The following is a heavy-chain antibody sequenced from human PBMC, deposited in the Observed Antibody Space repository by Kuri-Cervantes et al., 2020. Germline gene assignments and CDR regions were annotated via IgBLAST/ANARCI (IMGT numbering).Heavy chain of an antibody. CDR2: IYSGGST. Sequence: GESLKISCAASGFTVSRNYMSWVRQAPGKGLGWVSVIYSGGSTYYADSVKGRFTISRDNSKNSLYLQMNSLRAEDTAVYYCARGLGSKTGHYIYLLHLYYFDYWGQGTLVTVSS. CDR1: GFTVSRNY. J-gene: IGHJ4*02. V-gene: IGHV3-53*01. CDR3: ARGLGSKTGHYIYLLHLYYFDY. D-gene: IGHD3-9*01.